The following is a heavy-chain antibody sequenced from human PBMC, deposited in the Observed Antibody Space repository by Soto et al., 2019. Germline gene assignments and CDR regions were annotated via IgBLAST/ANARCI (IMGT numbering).Heavy chain of an antibody. V-gene: IGHV1-69*02. CDR3: ASCIAVDEGWFDP. CDR2: IIPILGIA. D-gene: IGHD6-19*01. Sequence: QVQLVQSGAEVKKPGSSVKVSCKASGGTFSSYTISWVRQAPGQGLEWMGRIIPILGIANYAQKFQGRVTITADKSTSTAYMELSSLRSEDTAVYYCASCIAVDEGWFDPWGQGTLVTVSS. CDR1: GGTFSSYT. J-gene: IGHJ5*02.